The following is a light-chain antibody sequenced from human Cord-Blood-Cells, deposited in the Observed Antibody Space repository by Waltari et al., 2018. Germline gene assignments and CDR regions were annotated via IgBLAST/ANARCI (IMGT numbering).Light chain of an antibody. V-gene: IGKV1-9*01. CDR3: QQLNSYPPGLT. Sequence: DIQLTQSPSFLSASVGDRATITCRASQGISSYLAWYQQKPGKAPKLLIYAASTLQSGVPSRFSGSGSGTEFTLTISSLQPEDFATYYCQQLNSYPPGLTFGPGTKVDIK. CDR1: QGISSY. J-gene: IGKJ3*01. CDR2: AAS.